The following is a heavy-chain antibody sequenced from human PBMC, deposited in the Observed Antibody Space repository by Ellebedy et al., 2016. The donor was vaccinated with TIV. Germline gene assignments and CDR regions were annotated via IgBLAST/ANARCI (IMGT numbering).Heavy chain of an antibody. J-gene: IGHJ1*01. CDR1: GFAFSTYA. CDR3: ATGGYNEISNSEYFHH. Sequence: GESLKISXAASGFAFSTYAMSWVRQAPGKGPEWISTMSGSGGSTYYADSVTGRFTISRDNSKNTLYLQLDSLRAEDTAVYYCATGGYNEISNSEYFHHWGQGTLVTVSS. V-gene: IGHV3-23*01. CDR2: MSGSGGST. D-gene: IGHD1-14*01.